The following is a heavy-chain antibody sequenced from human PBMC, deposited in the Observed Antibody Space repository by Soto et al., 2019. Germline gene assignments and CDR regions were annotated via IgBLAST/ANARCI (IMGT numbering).Heavy chain of an antibody. V-gene: IGHV3-23*01. Sequence: PGGSLRLSCGASGFTFSDNAMTWVRQAPGKGLEWVSSISDDGDSTYYEDYVKVRFTISIDNSKNTLFLQMSSLGAEDTAVYYCAKSLSTAGNYGLHXWGQGTSVTVS. CDR1: GFTFSDNA. D-gene: IGHD6-13*01. CDR2: ISDDGDST. J-gene: IGHJ6*02. CDR3: AKSLSTAGNYGLHX.